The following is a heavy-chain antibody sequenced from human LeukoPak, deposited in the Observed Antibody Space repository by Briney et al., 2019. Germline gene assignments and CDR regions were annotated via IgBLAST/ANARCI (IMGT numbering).Heavy chain of an antibody. D-gene: IGHD6-13*01. CDR3: ARGSSSSWYDPAGWFDP. CDR2: VSSSSNYI. V-gene: IGHV3-21*01. CDR1: GFIFSSYN. Sequence: NPGGSLRLSCAASGFIFSSYNMNWVRQAPGKGLEWVSSVSSSSNYIYYADSVKGRFTVSRDNAKSSLSLQMNSLTAEDTAVYFCARGSSSSWYDPAGWFDPWGQGTLVTVSS. J-gene: IGHJ5*02.